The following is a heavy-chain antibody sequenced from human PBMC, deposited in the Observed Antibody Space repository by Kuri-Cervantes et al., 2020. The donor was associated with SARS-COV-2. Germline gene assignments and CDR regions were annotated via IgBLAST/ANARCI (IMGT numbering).Heavy chain of an antibody. CDR2: ISSSSSYI. CDR3: AKVFGVGSNIKYFDS. Sequence: GESLKISCAASGFTFSSYSMNWVRQAPGKGLEWVSSISSSSSYIYYADSVKGRFTISRDNAKNSLYLQMNSLRLEDTALYYCAKVFGVGSNIKYFDSWGQGTVVTVSS. V-gene: IGHV3-21*04. CDR1: GFTFSSYS. J-gene: IGHJ4*02. D-gene: IGHD3-10*02.